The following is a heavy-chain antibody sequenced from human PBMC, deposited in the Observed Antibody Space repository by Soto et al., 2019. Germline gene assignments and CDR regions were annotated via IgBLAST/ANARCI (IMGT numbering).Heavy chain of an antibody. V-gene: IGHV3-23*01. CDR3: AKGRITLAGYGMDV. CDR1: GVPFSNYA. Sequence: EVQLLESGGGLVQPGESPRLSCTAPGVPFSNYAMSWVRQAPGKGLGWVSTVSGSGGSTYDAGFVMGRFNISRDNSKSTLYLEMNSLGAEDTAVYYCAKGRITLAGYGMDVWGQGTTVTVSS. CDR2: VSGSGGST. D-gene: IGHD1-20*01. J-gene: IGHJ6*02.